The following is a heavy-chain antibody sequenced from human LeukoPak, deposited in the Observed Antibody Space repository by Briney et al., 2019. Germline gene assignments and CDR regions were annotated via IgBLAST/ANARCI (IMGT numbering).Heavy chain of an antibody. J-gene: IGHJ4*02. CDR1: GFTFSRSA. CDR2: ISASVRGS. CDR3: AAGSGWYDY. D-gene: IGHD6-19*01. Sequence: GGSLRLSCVASGFTFSRSAMTWVRQAPGKGLDWVSTISASVRGSYYADSVNGRFTLSRDNSKDTLFLQMNSLRAEDTAIYYCAAGSGWYDYWGQGTLVTVSS. V-gene: IGHV3-23*01.